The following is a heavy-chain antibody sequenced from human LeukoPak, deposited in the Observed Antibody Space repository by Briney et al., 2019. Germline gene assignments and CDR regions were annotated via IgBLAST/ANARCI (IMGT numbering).Heavy chain of an antibody. CDR1: GFTFSDYY. Sequence: GGSLRLSCAASGFTFSDYYMSWIRQAPGKGLEWVSYISSSGSTIYYADSVKGRFTISRDNAKNSLYLQMNSLRAEDTAVYYCARLPPRAYYGFWRLYYFDYWGQGTLVTVSS. V-gene: IGHV3-11*04. CDR3: ARLPPRAYYGFWRLYYFDY. CDR2: ISSSGSTI. D-gene: IGHD3-3*01. J-gene: IGHJ4*02.